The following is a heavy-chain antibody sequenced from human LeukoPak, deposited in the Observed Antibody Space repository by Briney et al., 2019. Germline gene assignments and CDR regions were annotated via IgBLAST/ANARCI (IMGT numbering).Heavy chain of an antibody. V-gene: IGHV1-2*02. CDR3: ARDIYYYDSNGYPSGAFDI. CDR1: GYTFTGYY. Sequence: ASVKVSCKASGYTFTGYYMHWVRQAPGQGLEWMGWINPNSGGTNYAQKFQGRVTMTRDTSISTAYMELSSLRSEDTAVYYCARDIYYYDSNGYPSGAFDIWGQGTMVTVSS. CDR2: INPNSGGT. D-gene: IGHD3-22*01. J-gene: IGHJ3*02.